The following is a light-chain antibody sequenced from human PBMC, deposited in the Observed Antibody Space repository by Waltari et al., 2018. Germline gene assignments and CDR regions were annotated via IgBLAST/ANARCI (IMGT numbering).Light chain of an antibody. Sequence: EIVLTQSPRTASVSPGERATISCKSSQSVGSSSLAWYQQKPGQTTRRVIYRASRRASGIPDRFSGSGSGTDFSLNISRLEAEDFAVYYCQQHGTLPATFGQGTKVEIK. CDR1: QSVGSSS. CDR3: QQHGTLPAT. V-gene: IGKV3-20*01. CDR2: RAS. J-gene: IGKJ1*01.